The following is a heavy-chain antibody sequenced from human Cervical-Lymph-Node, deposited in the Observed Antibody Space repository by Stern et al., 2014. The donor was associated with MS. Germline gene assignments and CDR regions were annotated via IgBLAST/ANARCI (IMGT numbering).Heavy chain of an antibody. CDR2: IFPGGSDI. CDR1: GYTFTSYW. V-gene: IGHV5-51*01. Sequence: VQLVESGPEVKRPGESLKISCQASGYTFTSYWIGWVRQMPGKGLEWIAIIFPGGSDIRYSPSFQGQVTTSADKSSSTADLQWNKLKASDTAIYYCARQRYFDYWGQGTLVTVSS. CDR3: ARQRYFDY. J-gene: IGHJ4*02.